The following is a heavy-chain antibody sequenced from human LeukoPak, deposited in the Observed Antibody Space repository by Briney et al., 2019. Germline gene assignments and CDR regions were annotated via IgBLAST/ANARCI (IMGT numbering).Heavy chain of an antibody. CDR1: GFTFSSYC. CDR3: ARGRLPSAIFEPFDY. Sequence: GGSLRLSCAASGFTFSSYCMSWVRQAPGKGLEWVANIKQDGSQQYYVDSVKGRFTISRDNAKNSLYLRMNSLRPEDTSVYYCARGRLPSAIFEPFDYWGQGALVTVSS. CDR2: IKQDGSQQ. J-gene: IGHJ4*02. D-gene: IGHD2-2*02. V-gene: IGHV3-7*01.